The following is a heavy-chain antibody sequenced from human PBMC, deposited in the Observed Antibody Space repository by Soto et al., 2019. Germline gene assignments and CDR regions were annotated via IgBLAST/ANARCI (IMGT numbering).Heavy chain of an antibody. D-gene: IGHD2-21*01. V-gene: IGHV3-7*01. CDR2: IKPDGSEK. Sequence: EVPLVESGGGLVQPGGSLRLSCVASGFMFGTYWMTWVRQGPGKGLEWVANIKPDGSEKYYVDSVKGRFTISRDNAKNSLYLQMDSLRDEDTAVYYCARDGDLWYRPYEYWGQGTLVTVSS. CDR1: GFMFGTYW. J-gene: IGHJ4*02. CDR3: ARDGDLWYRPYEY.